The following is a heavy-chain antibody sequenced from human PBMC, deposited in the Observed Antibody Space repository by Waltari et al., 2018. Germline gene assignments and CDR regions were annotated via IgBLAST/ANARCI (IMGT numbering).Heavy chain of an antibody. D-gene: IGHD3-10*01. CDR1: GFSFSNYG. CDR3: ARWSVSGSYYDS. Sequence: EVQLLESGETLLQPGGSLRLSCTASGFSFSNYGLTWVRQAPGKGLEWVSAISREGGATSYGGAVRGRSTISRDNSKNTVYLEINSLRVDDTAKYYCARWSVSGSYYDSWGQGILVAVSS. J-gene: IGHJ4*02. CDR2: ISREGGAT. V-gene: IGHV3-23*01.